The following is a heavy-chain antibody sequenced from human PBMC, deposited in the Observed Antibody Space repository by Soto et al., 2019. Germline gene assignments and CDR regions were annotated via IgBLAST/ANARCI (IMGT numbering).Heavy chain of an antibody. V-gene: IGHV1-69*13. Sequence: SVKVSCKASGGTFSSYAISWVRQAPGQGLEWMGGIIPIFGTANYAQKFQGRVTITADESTSTAYMELSSLRSEDTAVYYCARAREECSSTSCYTAYYYGMDVWGQGTTVTV. D-gene: IGHD2-2*02. CDR3: ARAREECSSTSCYTAYYYGMDV. CDR1: GGTFSSYA. CDR2: IIPIFGTA. J-gene: IGHJ6*02.